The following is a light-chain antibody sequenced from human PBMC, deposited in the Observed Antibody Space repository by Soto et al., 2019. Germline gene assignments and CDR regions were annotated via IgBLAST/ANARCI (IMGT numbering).Light chain of an antibody. V-gene: IGLV2-14*01. Sequence: QSALTQPASVSGSPGQSITISCTGTSNDVGSYNYVSWYQHHPGKAPRLMIYASSNRPSGVSHRFSGSRSGNTASLTISGLQAEDEADYYCSSYTSSSTWVFGGGTKLTVL. CDR3: SSYTSSSTWV. J-gene: IGLJ3*02. CDR1: SNDVGSYNY. CDR2: ASS.